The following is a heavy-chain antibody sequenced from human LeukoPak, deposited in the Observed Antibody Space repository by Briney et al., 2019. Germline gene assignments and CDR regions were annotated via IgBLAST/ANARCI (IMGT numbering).Heavy chain of an antibody. D-gene: IGHD3-9*01. CDR3: ARPLRYYLNY. J-gene: IGHJ4*02. CDR1: GFILSNYA. CDR2: ISQDGNNK. Sequence: GGSLRLSCAASGFILSNYAVNWVRQAPGKGLEWVAVISQDGNNKYYADSPRGRFAISRDNSKNTVYLQMNSLRAEDTATYYCARPLRYYLNYWGPGTLVTVSS. V-gene: IGHV3-30*09.